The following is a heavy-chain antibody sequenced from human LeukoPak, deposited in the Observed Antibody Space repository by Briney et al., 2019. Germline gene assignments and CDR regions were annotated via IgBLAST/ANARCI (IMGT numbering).Heavy chain of an antibody. J-gene: IGHJ4*02. CDR2: IYPGDSDT. CDR3: ARLPGIVATIERYFDY. Sequence: GESLKISCKGSGYSFTSYWNGWVRQMPGKGLEWMGIIYPGDSDTRYSPSFQGQVTISAAKSISTAYLQWSSLKASDTAMYYCARLPGIVATIERYFDYWGQGTLVTVSS. D-gene: IGHD5-12*01. V-gene: IGHV5-51*01. CDR1: GYSFTSYW.